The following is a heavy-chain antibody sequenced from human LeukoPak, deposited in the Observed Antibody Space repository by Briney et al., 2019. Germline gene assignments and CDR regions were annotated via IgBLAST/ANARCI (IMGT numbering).Heavy chain of an antibody. J-gene: IGHJ4*02. CDR3: AKGRFLEWLRFDY. D-gene: IGHD3-3*01. CDR2: IRYDGSNK. CDR1: GFTFTNFW. Sequence: PGGSLRLSCAASGFTFTNFWMTWVRQAPGKGLEWVAFIRYDGSNKYYADSVKGRFTISRDNSKNTLYLQMNSLRAEDTAVYYCAKGRFLEWLRFDYWGQGTLVTVSS. V-gene: IGHV3-30*02.